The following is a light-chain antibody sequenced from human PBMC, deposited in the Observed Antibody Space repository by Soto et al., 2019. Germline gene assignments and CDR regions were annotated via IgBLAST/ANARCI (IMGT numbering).Light chain of an antibody. Sequence: LTQPRSVSGSPGQSVTISCTGTSSDVGGYNYVSWYQQHPGKAPKLMIYDVSKRPSGVPDRFSGSKSGNTASLTISGLQAEDEADYYCCSYAGSYPYVFGTGTKVTVL. CDR2: DVS. CDR1: SSDVGGYNY. J-gene: IGLJ1*01. CDR3: CSYAGSYPYV. V-gene: IGLV2-11*01.